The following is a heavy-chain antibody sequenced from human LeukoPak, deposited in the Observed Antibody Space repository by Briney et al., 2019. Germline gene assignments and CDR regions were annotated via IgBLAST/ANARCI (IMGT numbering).Heavy chain of an antibody. J-gene: IGHJ4*02. V-gene: IGHV4-4*02. D-gene: IGHD6-19*01. CDR1: GGSISSSNW. Sequence: SETLSLTCAVSGGSISSSNWWGWVRQPPGKGPEWIGEIYHSGSTNYNPSLKSRVTISVDKSKNQFSLNLTSVTAADTAVYYCARDPRTYTSDWFVSFDYWGQGILVTVSS. CDR2: IYHSGST. CDR3: ARDPRTYTSDWFVSFDY.